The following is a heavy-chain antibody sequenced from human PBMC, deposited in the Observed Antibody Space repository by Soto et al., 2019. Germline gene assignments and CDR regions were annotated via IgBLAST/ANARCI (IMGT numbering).Heavy chain of an antibody. V-gene: IGHV3-30*18. CDR1: GFTFSSYG. CDR3: AKSITVTPYYGMDV. CDR2: ISYDGSNK. J-gene: IGHJ6*02. Sequence: QVQLVESGGGVVQPGRSLRLSCAASGFTFSSYGMHWVRQAPGKGLEWVAVISYDGSNKYYADSVKGRFTISRDNSKNTLYLQMNSLRAEDTAVYYCAKSITVTPYYGMDVWGQGTPVTVSS. D-gene: IGHD4-4*01.